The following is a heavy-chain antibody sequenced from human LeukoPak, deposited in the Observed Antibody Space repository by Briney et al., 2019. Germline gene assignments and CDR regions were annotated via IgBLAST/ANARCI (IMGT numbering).Heavy chain of an antibody. V-gene: IGHV4-38-2*02. J-gene: IGHJ5*02. CDR3: ARETPPVTMIVVVMGGWFDP. CDR2: IYTSGST. CDR1: GYSISSGYY. Sequence: SETLSLTCAVSGYSISSGYYWGWIRQPPGKGLEWIGRIYTSGSTNYNPSLKSRVTISVDTSKNQFSLKLSSVTAADTAVYCCARETPPVTMIVVVMGGWFDPWGQGTLVTVSS. D-gene: IGHD3-22*01.